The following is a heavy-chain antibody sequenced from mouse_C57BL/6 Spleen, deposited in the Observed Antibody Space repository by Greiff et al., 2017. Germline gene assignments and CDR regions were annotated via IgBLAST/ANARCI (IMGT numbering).Heavy chain of an antibody. V-gene: IGHV10-1*01. CDR1: GFSFNTYA. J-gene: IGHJ3*01. Sequence: EVQGVESGGGLVQPKGSLKLSCAASGFSFNTYAMNWVRQAPGKGLEWVARIRSKSNNYATYYADSVKDRFTISRDVSESMLYLQMNNLKTEDTAMYYCGRQGVYNWDPFAYWGQGTLVTVSA. CDR3: GRQGVYNWDPFAY. D-gene: IGHD4-1*01. CDR2: IRSKSNNYAT.